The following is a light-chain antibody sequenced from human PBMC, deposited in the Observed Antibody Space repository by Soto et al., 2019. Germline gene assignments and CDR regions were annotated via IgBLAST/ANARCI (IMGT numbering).Light chain of an antibody. CDR2: DAS. CDR1: QSISSW. Sequence: DIPMTQSPSTLSASVGDRVTITCRASQSISSWLAWDQQKPGKAPKVLIYDASSLESGVPSRFSGSGSGTEFTLTISSLQPDDFATYYCQQYNSYSSFTFGQGTKLEIK. V-gene: IGKV1-5*01. J-gene: IGKJ2*01. CDR3: QQYNSYSSFT.